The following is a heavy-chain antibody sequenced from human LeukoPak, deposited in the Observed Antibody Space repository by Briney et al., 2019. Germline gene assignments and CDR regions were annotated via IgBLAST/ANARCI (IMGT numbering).Heavy chain of an antibody. D-gene: IGHD3-22*01. Sequence: SVKVSCKASGGTFSSYDISWVRQAPGQGLEWVGGFIPIFGSANYAQKFQGGVTITADESTSTAYLELSSLRFEDTAVYYCARAVYYYDSTSPNNWFDPWGQGTLVTVSS. CDR2: FIPIFGSA. J-gene: IGHJ5*02. V-gene: IGHV1-69*01. CDR3: ARAVYYYDSTSPNNWFDP. CDR1: GGTFSSYD.